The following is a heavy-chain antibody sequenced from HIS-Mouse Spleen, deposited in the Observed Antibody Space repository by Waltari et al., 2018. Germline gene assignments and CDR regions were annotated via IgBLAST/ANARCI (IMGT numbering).Heavy chain of an antibody. D-gene: IGHD6-13*01. Sequence: QLQLQESGPGLVKPSETLSLTCTVSGGSISSSSYYWGWIRQPPGKGLEWIGSIYYSGGTYYNPSLKGRVTISVDTSKNQFSLKLSSVTAADTAVYYCAREIPYSSSWYDWYFDLCGRGTLVTVSS. CDR1: GGSISSSSYY. CDR3: AREIPYSSSWYDWYFDL. CDR2: IYYSGGT. V-gene: IGHV4-39*07. J-gene: IGHJ2*01.